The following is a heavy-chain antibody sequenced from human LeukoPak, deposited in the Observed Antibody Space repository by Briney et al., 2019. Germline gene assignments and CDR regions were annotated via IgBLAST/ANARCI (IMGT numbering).Heavy chain of an antibody. D-gene: IGHD3/OR15-3a*01. CDR3: ARGQRGLPY. CDR2: IYYSGST. CDR1: DGSVSPYH. Sequence: PSETLSLTCTVSDGSVSPYHWSWVRQPPGKGLEWIGNIYYSGSTDSNPSLKSRVTFSVDTSKNQFSLKLSSVTAADTAMYYCARGQRGLPYWGQGILVTVSS. V-gene: IGHV4-59*02. J-gene: IGHJ4*01.